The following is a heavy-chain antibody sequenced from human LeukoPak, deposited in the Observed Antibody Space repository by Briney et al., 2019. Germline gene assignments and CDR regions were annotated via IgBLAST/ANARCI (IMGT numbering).Heavy chain of an antibody. CDR3: ARVGRGSTYGYVDY. CDR2: IYSGGSSI. J-gene: IGHJ4*02. D-gene: IGHD5-18*01. V-gene: IGHV3-66*01. CDR1: GFTVSSNY. Sequence: GGSLRLSCTASGFTVSSNYMSWVRQVPGKGLEWVSVIYSGGSSIYYADSVQGRFTISRDNSKNTVYLQMNSLRAEDTAVYYCARVGRGSTYGYVDYWGQGTLVTVSS.